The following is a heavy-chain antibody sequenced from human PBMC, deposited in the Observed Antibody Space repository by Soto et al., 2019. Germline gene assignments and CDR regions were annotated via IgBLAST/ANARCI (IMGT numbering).Heavy chain of an antibody. Sequence: SETLSLTCAVSGGSISSGGYYWSWIRQHPGKGLEWIGYIYNSGSTSYNPSLKSRITMSADTSKNQFSLRLTSVTAADTAVYYCAKQYANNTPTCFDPWGKGTLVTVSS. J-gene: IGHJ5*02. V-gene: IGHV4-31*11. CDR3: AKQYANNTPTCFDP. CDR1: GGSISSGGYY. D-gene: IGHD2-2*01. CDR2: IYNSGST.